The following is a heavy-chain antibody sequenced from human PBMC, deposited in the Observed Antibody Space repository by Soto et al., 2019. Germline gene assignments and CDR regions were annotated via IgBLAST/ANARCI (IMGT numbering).Heavy chain of an antibody. CDR2: INHSGNT. J-gene: IGHJ5*02. V-gene: IGHV4-34*02. CDR3: ARGRRWLRYHDSWFDP. Sequence: QMQLQQWGTGLLKPSETLSLTCAVYGGSFSGYYWTWIRQPPGKGLEWLGEINHSGNTNYNPSLMSRVTISIDSSKNQFSLKLSSVTAADTAVYYCARGRRWLRYHDSWFDPWGQGSLVTVSS. D-gene: IGHD5-12*01. CDR1: GGSFSGYY.